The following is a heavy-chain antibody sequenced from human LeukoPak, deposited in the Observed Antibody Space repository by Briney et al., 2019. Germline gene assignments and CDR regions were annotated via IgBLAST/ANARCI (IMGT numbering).Heavy chain of an antibody. D-gene: IGHD3-3*01. CDR2: IYYSGNT. V-gene: IGHV4-61*01. CDR3: AREEEWSGYFDN. Sequence: PSQTLSLTCTVSGGSISSGSYYWSWLRQSPGTGLEWIGYIYYSGNTYHNPSLKSRVTISLDTSKNQFSLKLTSVTAADTAVYYCAREEEWSGYFDNWGQGSLVTVSS. J-gene: IGHJ4*02. CDR1: GGSISSGSYY.